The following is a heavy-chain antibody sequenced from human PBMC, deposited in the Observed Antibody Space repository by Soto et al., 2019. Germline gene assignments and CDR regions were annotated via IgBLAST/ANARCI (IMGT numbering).Heavy chain of an antibody. D-gene: IGHD1-26*01. Sequence: SVKVSCKASGGTFSSYEICWVRQAPGQGLAWMGRVIPIFGTANYAQKFQGRVTITADEYTSTAYLELSSLRSEDTAVYYCAREGYEGGATEEAYYFDYWGQGTMVTVSS. J-gene: IGHJ4*02. CDR2: VIPIFGTA. V-gene: IGHV1-69*13. CDR3: AREGYEGGATEEAYYFDY. CDR1: GGTFSSYE.